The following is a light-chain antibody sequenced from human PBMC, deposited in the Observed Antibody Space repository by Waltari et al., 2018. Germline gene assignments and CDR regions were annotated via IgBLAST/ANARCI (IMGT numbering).Light chain of an antibody. CDR3: AAWDDSLSAGP. CDR1: NSNIGRNY. V-gene: IGLV1-47*01. J-gene: IGLJ2*01. Sequence: QSVLTQPPSTSGTPGQRVTLSCSGSNSNIGRNYVYWYQQVPGMAPKLLIYKNIRRSSGVPGRFSCAKSGTSASLAISALRSEDEADYYCAAWDDSLSAGPFGGGTKVTVL. CDR2: KNI.